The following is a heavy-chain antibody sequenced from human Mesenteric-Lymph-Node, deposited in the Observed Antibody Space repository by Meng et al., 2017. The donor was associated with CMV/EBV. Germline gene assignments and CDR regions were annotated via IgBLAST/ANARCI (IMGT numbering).Heavy chain of an antibody. CDR2: IYYSGST. V-gene: IGHV4-31*02. D-gene: IGHD1-26*01. CDR3: AVSVGTTTRFDF. J-gene: IGHJ4*02. Sequence: VSGGSISSGGYFWSWIRQHPGKGPEWIGYIYYSGSTYYNPSLKSRVTMSVDTSKNQLSLKLNSVTAADTAVYYCAVSVGTTTRFDFWGQGTLVTVSS. CDR1: GGSISSGGYF.